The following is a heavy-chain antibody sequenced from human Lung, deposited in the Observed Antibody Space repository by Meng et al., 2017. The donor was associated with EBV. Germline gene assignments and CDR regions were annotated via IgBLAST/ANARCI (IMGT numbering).Heavy chain of an antibody. D-gene: IGHD6-6*01. J-gene: IGHJ5*02. V-gene: IGHV4-30-4*01. CDR2: IYYSGST. Sequence: QVQRQESGPGLVKPSQTLSLTCTVSGGSISSGDYYWSWIRQPPGKGLEWIGYIYYSGSTYYNPSLKSRVTISVDTSKNQFSLKLSSVTAADTAVYYCARVVAGRYNWFDPWGQGTLVTVSS. CDR3: ARVVAGRYNWFDP. CDR1: GGSISSGDYY.